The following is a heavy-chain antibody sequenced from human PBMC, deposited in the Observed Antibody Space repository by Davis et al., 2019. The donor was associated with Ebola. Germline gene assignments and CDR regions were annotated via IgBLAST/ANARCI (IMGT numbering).Heavy chain of an antibody. CDR1: GFTFSSYA. J-gene: IGHJ3*02. V-gene: IGHV3-73*01. CDR3: SFTTPDAFDI. D-gene: IGHD1-14*01. CDR2: IRSKANRYAT. Sequence: GESLKISCAASGFTFSSYAMHWVRQASGKGLEWVGRIRSKANRYATAYAASVKGRFTISRDDSKNTAYLQMNSLKTEDTAVYYCSFTTPDAFDIWGQGTMVTVSS.